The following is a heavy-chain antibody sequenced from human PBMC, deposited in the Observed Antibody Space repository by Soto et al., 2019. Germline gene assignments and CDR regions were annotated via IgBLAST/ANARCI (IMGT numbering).Heavy chain of an antibody. Sequence: PSETLSLTCTVSGGSISSGDYYWSWIRQPPGKGLEWIGYIYYSGSTYYNPSLTSRVTISVDTSKNHFSLKLTSVTAADTAVYYCARLGYYDSSGYYVGYWGQGTLVTVSS. CDR2: IYYSGST. CDR3: ARLGYYDSSGYYVGY. J-gene: IGHJ4*02. V-gene: IGHV4-30-4*01. CDR1: GGSISSGDYY. D-gene: IGHD3-22*01.